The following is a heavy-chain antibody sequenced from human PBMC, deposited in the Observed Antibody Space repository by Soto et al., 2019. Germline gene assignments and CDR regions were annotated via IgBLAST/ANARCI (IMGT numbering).Heavy chain of an antibody. CDR3: AREDSIIIPAVADF. CDR2: VSKSDYT. J-gene: IGHJ4*02. CDR1: GLTFNNYG. V-gene: IGHV3-21*01. D-gene: IGHD6-19*01. Sequence: RISCAVCGLTFNNYGINWARQDPGKGLEWVSSVSKSDYTYYSESVKGRFTISRDNARNSVSLQMNNLRAEDMAVYYCAREDSIIIPAVADFWGQGTLVTVSS.